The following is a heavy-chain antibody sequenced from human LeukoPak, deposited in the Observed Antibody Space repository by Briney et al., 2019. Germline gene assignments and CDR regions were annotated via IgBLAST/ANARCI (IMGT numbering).Heavy chain of an antibody. J-gene: IGHJ4*02. D-gene: IGHD1-14*01. CDR3: GKNYFDY. CDR2: IYGGGTT. CDR1: GFTFTTYA. V-gene: IGHV3-53*01. Sequence: GGSLRLSCAASGFTFTTYAMGWVRQSPGKGLEWVSLIYGGGTTYYADSVKGRFTISRDNSKNTLYLQMNSLRAGDTDLEPRGKNYFDYWGQGTLVTVSS.